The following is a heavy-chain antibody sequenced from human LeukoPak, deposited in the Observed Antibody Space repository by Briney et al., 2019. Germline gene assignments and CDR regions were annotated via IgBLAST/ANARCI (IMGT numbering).Heavy chain of an antibody. D-gene: IGHD1-1*01. CDR3: ARLEAY. J-gene: IGHJ4*02. CDR1: GGSISSYY. V-gene: IGHV4-59*05. CDR2: IYYSGST. Sequence: SETLPLTCTVSGGSISSYYWSWIRQPPGKGLEWIGSIYYSGSTYYNPSLKSRVTISVDTSKNQFSLKLSSVTAADTAVYYCARLEAYWGQGTLVTVSS.